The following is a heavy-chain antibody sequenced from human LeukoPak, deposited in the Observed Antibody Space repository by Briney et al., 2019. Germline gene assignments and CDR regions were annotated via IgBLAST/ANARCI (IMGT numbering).Heavy chain of an antibody. CDR2: IRYDGSNK. J-gene: IGHJ4*02. V-gene: IGHV3-30*02. CDR3: AKAAPSYSSLYYFDY. D-gene: IGHD6-13*01. CDR1: GFSFSTYS. Sequence: GGSMRLSCAASGFSFSTYSMQWVRRAPGKGLEWVAFIRYDGSNKYYGDSVKGRFTISRDNSKNTLYLQMNSLRVEDMAVYYCAKAAPSYSSLYYFDYWGQGTLVTVSS.